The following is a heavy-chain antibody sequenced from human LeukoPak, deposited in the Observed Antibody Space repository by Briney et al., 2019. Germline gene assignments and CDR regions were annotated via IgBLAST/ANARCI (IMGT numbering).Heavy chain of an antibody. CDR3: AKGPGYCSSISYRAYDYYYGMDV. J-gene: IGHJ6*02. D-gene: IGHD2-2*01. CDR1: GFTFSSYG. Sequence: PGGSLRLSCAASGFTFSSYGIHWVRQAPGKGLEWVAVISSDGSYKYYADSVKGRFTISRDNSKNTLYLRMNSLRAEDTAVYYCAKGPGYCSSISYRAYDYYYGMDVWGQGTTVTVSS. CDR2: ISSDGSYK. V-gene: IGHV3-30*18.